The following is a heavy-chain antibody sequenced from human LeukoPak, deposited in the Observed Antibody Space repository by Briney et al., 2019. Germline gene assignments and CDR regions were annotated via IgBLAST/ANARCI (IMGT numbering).Heavy chain of an antibody. CDR2: IGGGGTGT. V-gene: IGHV3-23*01. CDR3: ARELESWEIFEY. Sequence: GGSLRLSCAASGFTFSSSAMTWVRQAPGKGLEWVSGIGGGGTGTHYADSVKGRFTVSRDNSRNTLYLQMNSLRAEDTALYYCARELESWEIFEYWGQGTLVTVSS. CDR1: GFTFSSSA. J-gene: IGHJ4*02. D-gene: IGHD1-26*01.